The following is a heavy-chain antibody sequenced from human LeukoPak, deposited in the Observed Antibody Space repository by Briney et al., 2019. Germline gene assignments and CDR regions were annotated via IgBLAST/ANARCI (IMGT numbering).Heavy chain of an antibody. Sequence: GGSLRLSCAASGFTVSSNYMSWVRQAPGKGLEWVSVIYSGGSTYYADSVKGRFTISRDNSKNTLYLQMNSLRAEDTAVYYCAWWELQADFIDYWGQGTLVTVSS. CDR2: IYSGGST. V-gene: IGHV3-53*01. CDR1: GFTVSSNY. CDR3: AWWELQADFIDY. D-gene: IGHD1-26*01. J-gene: IGHJ4*02.